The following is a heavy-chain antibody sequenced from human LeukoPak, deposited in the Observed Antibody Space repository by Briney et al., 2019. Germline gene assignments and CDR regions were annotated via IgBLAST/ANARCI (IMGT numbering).Heavy chain of an antibody. CDR1: GYIFTDYY. V-gene: IGHV1-46*01. CDR2: IYPSGGTT. D-gene: IGHD3-16*01. Sequence: ASVKVSCKTSGYIFTDYYIHWVRQAPGQGLEWIGIIYPSGGTTDSSQKFKGRVTVTRDTSTSTVYMELRTQRSEDTAIYYCIREYEGGYFDYWGQGTLVTVSS. J-gene: IGHJ4*02. CDR3: IREYEGGYFDY.